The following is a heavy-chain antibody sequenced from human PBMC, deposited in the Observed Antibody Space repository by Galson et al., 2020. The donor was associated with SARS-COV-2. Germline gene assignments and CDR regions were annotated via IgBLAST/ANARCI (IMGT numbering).Heavy chain of an antibody. V-gene: IGHV4-39*07. D-gene: IGHD3-10*01. CDR2: IYYSGTT. CDR3: ARGGNYYYGSGSGLDY. Sequence: SETLSLTCTVSGGSISTTTYFWGWIRQPPGKGLEWIGTIYYSGTTYYNPSLKSRVTISVDTSKNQLSLKLNSVTAADTAVYYCARGGNYYYGSGSGLDYWGQGTLVTVSS. J-gene: IGHJ4*02. CDR1: GGSISTTTYF.